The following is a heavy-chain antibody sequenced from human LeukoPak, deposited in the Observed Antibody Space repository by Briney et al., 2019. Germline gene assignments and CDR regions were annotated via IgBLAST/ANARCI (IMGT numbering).Heavy chain of an antibody. CDR3: ARRPGSYYITTYYYYYMDV. CDR2: INHSGST. V-gene: IGHV4-34*01. J-gene: IGHJ6*03. Sequence: PSETLSLTCAVYGGSFSGYYWSWIRQPPGKGLEWIGEINHSGSTNYNPSLKSRVTISVDTSKNQFSLKLTSVTAADTAVYYCARRPGSYYITTYYYYYMDVWGKGTTVTISS. CDR1: GGSFSGYY. D-gene: IGHD3-10*01.